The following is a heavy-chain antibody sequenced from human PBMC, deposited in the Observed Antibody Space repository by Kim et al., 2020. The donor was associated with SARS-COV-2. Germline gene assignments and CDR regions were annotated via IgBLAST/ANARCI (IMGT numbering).Heavy chain of an antibody. CDR2: GGST. Sequence: GGSTYYADTVQGRFTISRDNSKNTLYLQMNSLRAEDTAVYYCAKGAGLGVWGQGTLVTVSS. D-gene: IGHD3-16*01. J-gene: IGHJ4*02. CDR3: AKGAGLGV. V-gene: IGHV3-23*01.